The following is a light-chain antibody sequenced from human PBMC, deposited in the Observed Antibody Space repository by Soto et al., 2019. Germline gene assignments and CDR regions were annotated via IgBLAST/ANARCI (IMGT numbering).Light chain of an antibody. Sequence: QSVLTQPASVSGSPGQSITISCTGTSSDVGSYNLVCWYQQHPGKAPKLMIYEVSKRPSGVSNPFSGSKSGNTASLTISGLQAEDEADYYCCSYAGSSSYVFGTGTKLTVL. CDR3: CSYAGSSSYV. CDR2: EVS. J-gene: IGLJ1*01. CDR1: SSDVGSYNL. V-gene: IGLV2-23*02.